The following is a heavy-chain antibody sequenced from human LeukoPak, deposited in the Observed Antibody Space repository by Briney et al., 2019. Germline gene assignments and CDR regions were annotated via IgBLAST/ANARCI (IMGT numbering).Heavy chain of an antibody. D-gene: IGHD3-22*01. J-gene: IGHJ4*02. CDR1: GYTFTSYG. V-gene: IGHV1-18*01. Sequence: ASVKVSCKASGYTFTSYGISWVRQAPGQGLEWMGWISAYNGNTNYAQKLQGRVTMTTDTSTSTAYMELRSLRSDDTAVYYCARERYDSSGYTWFDYWGQGTLVTVSS. CDR2: ISAYNGNT. CDR3: ARERYDSSGYTWFDY.